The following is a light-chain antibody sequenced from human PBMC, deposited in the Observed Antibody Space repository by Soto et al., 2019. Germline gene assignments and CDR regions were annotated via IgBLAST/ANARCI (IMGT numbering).Light chain of an antibody. CDR1: GSNIGSHP. V-gene: IGLV1-44*01. CDR3: SAWDGSLNGRV. CDR2: GNN. J-gene: IGLJ3*02. Sequence: QSVLTQPPSASGTPGQRVTISCSGSGSNIGSHPVNWYQQLPGTAPKLLIQGNNHRPSGVPDRFSGSKSGTSASLAISGLQSEDKADYYCSAWDGSLNGRVFGGGTKVTVL.